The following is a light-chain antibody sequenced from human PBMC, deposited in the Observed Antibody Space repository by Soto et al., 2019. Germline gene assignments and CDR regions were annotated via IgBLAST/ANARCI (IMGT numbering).Light chain of an antibody. Sequence: EIVLTQSPGTLSLSPGERATLSCRASQSVSSTYLAWYQQKPGQAPRLLIYDASSRATSIPDRFSGSGSGTDFTLTISRLEPEDFAVYYCQQYCISPPWTFGQGTKVEIK. CDR1: QSVSSTY. J-gene: IGKJ1*01. CDR3: QQYCISPPWT. CDR2: DAS. V-gene: IGKV3-20*01.